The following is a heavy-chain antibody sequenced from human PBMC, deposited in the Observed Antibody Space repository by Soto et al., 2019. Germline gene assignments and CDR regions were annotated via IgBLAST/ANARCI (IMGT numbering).Heavy chain of an antibody. D-gene: IGHD4-17*01. CDR2: INPNSGGT. J-gene: IGHJ6*03. Sequence: ASVKVSCKASGYTFTGYYMHWVRQAPGQGLEWMGWINPNSGGTNYAQKFQGWVTMTRDTSISTAYMELSRLRSDDTAVYYCAREESGRTVTVSGYYYYMDVWGKGTTVTVSS. CDR3: AREESGRTVTVSGYYYYMDV. V-gene: IGHV1-2*04. CDR1: GYTFTGYY.